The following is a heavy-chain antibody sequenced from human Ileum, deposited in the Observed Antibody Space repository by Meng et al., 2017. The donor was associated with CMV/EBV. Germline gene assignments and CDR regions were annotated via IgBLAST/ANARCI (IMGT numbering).Heavy chain of an antibody. CDR3: ARGVAGGPFDY. D-gene: IGHD2-15*01. Sequence: QVQLPQGGAGLLKPSETLSPTCAVYGGSFSGYYWSWIRQPPGKGLEWIGEINHSGSTNYNPSLKSRVTISVDTSKNQFFLKLSSVTAADTAVYYCARGVAGGPFDYWGQGTLVTVSS. J-gene: IGHJ4*02. V-gene: IGHV4-34*01. CDR1: GGSFSGYY. CDR2: INHSGST.